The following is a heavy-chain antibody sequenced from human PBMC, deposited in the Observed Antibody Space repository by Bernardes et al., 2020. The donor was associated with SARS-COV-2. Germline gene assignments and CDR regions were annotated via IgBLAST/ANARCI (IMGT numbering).Heavy chain of an antibody. J-gene: IGHJ5*02. V-gene: IGHV4-61*02. CDR2: IYTSGST. CDR1: GGSFSSGDYY. Sequence: SETLSPTCTVSGGSFSSGDYYWSWIRQPAGKRLEWIGRIYTSGSTNYNPSLKSRVTISVDTSKNQFSLKLSSVTAADTAVYYCARGFDPWGQGTLVTVSS. CDR3: ARGFDP.